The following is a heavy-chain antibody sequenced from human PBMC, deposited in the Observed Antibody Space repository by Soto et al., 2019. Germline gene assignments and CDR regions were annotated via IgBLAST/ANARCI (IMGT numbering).Heavy chain of an antibody. J-gene: IGHJ4*02. CDR3: ARTLSNY. Sequence: PSDTLSLTCAVYSGSFSGYYWSWIRQPPGKGLEWIGEINHSGSTNYNPSLKSRVTISVDTSKNQFSLKLSSVTAADTAVYYCARTLSNYWGQGTLVTVSS. V-gene: IGHV4-34*01. CDR1: SGSFSGYY. CDR2: INHSGST.